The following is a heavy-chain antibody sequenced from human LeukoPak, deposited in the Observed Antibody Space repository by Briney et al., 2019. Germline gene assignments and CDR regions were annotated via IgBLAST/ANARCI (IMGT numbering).Heavy chain of an antibody. CDR1: GGSISSSSYY. CDR3: ARDKAPRYCTSTSCYNYNWFDP. V-gene: IGHV4-39*07. D-gene: IGHD2-2*02. Sequence: SETLSLTCTVSGGSISSSSYYWGWIRQPPGKGLEWIGSIYYSGSTYYNPSLKSRVTISVDTSKNQFSLKLSSVTAADTAVYYCARDKAPRYCTSTSCYNYNWFDPWGQGTLVTVSS. J-gene: IGHJ5*02. CDR2: IYYSGST.